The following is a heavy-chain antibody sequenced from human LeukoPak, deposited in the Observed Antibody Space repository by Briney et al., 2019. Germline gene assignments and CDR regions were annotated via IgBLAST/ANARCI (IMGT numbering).Heavy chain of an antibody. CDR3: ARDRERYCSSTSCYPFDY. Sequence: GGSLRLSCAASGFTFSSYSMYWVRQAPGKGLEWVSSISSSSSYLYYADSVKGRFTISRDNAKNSLYLQMNSLRAEDTAVYYCARDRERYCSSTSCYPFDYWAREPWSPSPQ. CDR2: ISSSSSYL. D-gene: IGHD2-2*01. V-gene: IGHV3-21*01. CDR1: GFTFSSYS. J-gene: IGHJ4*02.